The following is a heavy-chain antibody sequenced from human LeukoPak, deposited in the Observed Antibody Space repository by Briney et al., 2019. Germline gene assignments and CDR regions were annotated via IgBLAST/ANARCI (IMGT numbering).Heavy chain of an antibody. D-gene: IGHD3-3*01. Sequence: PGGSLRLSCAASGFTFSDYYMSWIRQAPGKGLEWVSYISSSGSTIYYADSVKGRFTISRDNAKNSLYLQMNSLRAEDTAVYYCARDRLVGYDFWSGYYTMDVWGKGTTVTVSS. CDR3: ARDRLVGYDFWSGYYTMDV. V-gene: IGHV3-11*04. CDR2: ISSSGSTI. J-gene: IGHJ6*04. CDR1: GFTFSDYY.